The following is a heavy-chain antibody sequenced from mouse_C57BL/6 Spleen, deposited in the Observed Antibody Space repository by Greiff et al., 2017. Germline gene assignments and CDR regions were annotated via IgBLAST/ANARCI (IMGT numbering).Heavy chain of an antibody. CDR1: GYTFTDYY. CDR2: IYPGSGNT. CDR3: AREGDYYGSSYIFY. J-gene: IGHJ2*01. D-gene: IGHD1-1*01. Sequence: VQLQQSGAELVRPGASVKLSCKASGYTFTDYYINWVKQRPGQGLEWIARIYPGSGNTYYNEKFKGKATLTAEKSSSTAYMQLSSLTSEDSAVYFCAREGDYYGSSYIFYWGQGTTLTVSS. V-gene: IGHV1-76*01.